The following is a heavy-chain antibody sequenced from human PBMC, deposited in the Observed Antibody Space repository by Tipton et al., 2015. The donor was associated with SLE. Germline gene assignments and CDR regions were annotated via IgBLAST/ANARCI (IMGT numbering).Heavy chain of an antibody. V-gene: IGHV1-18*01. Sequence: QLVQSGAEVKKPGSSVKVSCKASGGTFSSYAISWVRQAPGQGLEWMGWISAYNGNTNYAQKLQGRVTMTTDTSTSTAYMELRSLRSDDTAVYYCARERASLTIFGVVIRDSFDYWGQRTLVTVSS. CDR1: GGTFSSYA. J-gene: IGHJ4*02. CDR2: ISAYNGNT. CDR3: ARERASLTIFGVVIRDSFDY. D-gene: IGHD3-3*01.